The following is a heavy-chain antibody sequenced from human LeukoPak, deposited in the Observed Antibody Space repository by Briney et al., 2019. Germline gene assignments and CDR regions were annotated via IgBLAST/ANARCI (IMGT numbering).Heavy chain of an antibody. Sequence: KLQGRVTMTTDTSTSTAYMELRSLRSDDTAVYYCARHSSSSDAFDIWGQGTMVTVSS. D-gene: IGHD6-6*01. V-gene: IGHV1-18*01. CDR3: ARHSSSSDAFDI. J-gene: IGHJ3*02.